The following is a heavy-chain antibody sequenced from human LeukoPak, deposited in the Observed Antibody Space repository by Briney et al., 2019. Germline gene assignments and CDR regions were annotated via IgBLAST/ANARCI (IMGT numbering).Heavy chain of an antibody. V-gene: IGHV4-34*01. CDR3: ASTYSGSYPTTPTFDY. CDR2: INHSGST. D-gene: IGHD1-26*01. Sequence: SGTLSLTCAVYGGSFSGYYWSWIRQPPGKGPEWIGEINHSGSTNYNPSLKSRVTISVDTSKNQFSLKLSSVTAADTAVYYCASTYSGSYPTTPTFDYWGQGTLVTVSS. CDR1: GGSFSGYY. J-gene: IGHJ4*02.